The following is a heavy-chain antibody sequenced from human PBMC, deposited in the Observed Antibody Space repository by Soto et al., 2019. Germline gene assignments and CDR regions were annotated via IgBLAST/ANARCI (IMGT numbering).Heavy chain of an antibody. V-gene: IGHV3-48*02. CDR1: GFTFSSYS. CDR3: ARDPVGASPYYYYYGMDV. D-gene: IGHD1-26*01. CDR2: ISSSSSTI. Sequence: EVQLVESGGGLVQPGGSLRLSCAASGFTFSSYSMNWVRQAPGKGLEWVSYISSSSSTIYYADSVKGRFTISRDNAKNSLYLQMNSLRDEDTAVYYCARDPVGASPYYYYYGMDVWGKGTTVTVSS. J-gene: IGHJ6*04.